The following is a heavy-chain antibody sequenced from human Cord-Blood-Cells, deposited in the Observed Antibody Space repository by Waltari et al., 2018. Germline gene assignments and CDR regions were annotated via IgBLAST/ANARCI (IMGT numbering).Heavy chain of an antibody. Sequence: QVQLVQSGAEVKKPGASVKVSCKASGYTFTGYYMHWVRQAPGQGLEWMVLTKRNRGGKNNPHSLRSWLTLASETSTSPAYVELSRLRTDDTAVYYCARTPYSSSWYFDYWGQGTLVTVSS. J-gene: IGHJ4*02. V-gene: IGHV1-2*04. CDR1: GYTFTGYY. CDR2: TKRNRGGK. CDR3: ARTPYSSSWYFDY. D-gene: IGHD6-13*01.